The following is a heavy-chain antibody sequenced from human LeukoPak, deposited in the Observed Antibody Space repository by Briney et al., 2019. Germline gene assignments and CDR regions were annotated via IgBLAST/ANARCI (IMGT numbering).Heavy chain of an antibody. J-gene: IGHJ3*02. V-gene: IGHV6-1*01. D-gene: IGHD6-13*01. CDR3: ARGDSSSWYFLGAFDI. CDR2: TYYRSKWYN. Sequence: SQTLSLTCAISGDSVSSNSATWNWIRQSPSRGLEWLGRTYYRSKWYNDYALSVKSRITINPDTSKNQFSLQLNSVTPEDTAVYYCARGDSSSWYFLGAFDIWGQGTMVTVFS. CDR1: GDSVSSNSAT.